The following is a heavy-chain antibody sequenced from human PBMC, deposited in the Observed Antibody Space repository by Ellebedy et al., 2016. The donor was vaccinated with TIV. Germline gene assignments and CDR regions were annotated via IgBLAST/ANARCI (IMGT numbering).Heavy chain of an antibody. J-gene: IGHJ1*01. V-gene: IGHV3-23*01. CDR3: AKNSFGDFWTAGKYFQH. CDR1: GLTFSDYG. Sequence: GESLKISXEVSGLTFSDYGMSWVRQAPGKGLEWVSSLSKYGGTTHYAESVKGRFTISRDNSKSTLYLQMNSLRAEDTAVYYCAKNSFGDFWTAGKYFQHWGQGTLVTVSS. D-gene: IGHD3/OR15-3a*01. CDR2: LSKYGGTT.